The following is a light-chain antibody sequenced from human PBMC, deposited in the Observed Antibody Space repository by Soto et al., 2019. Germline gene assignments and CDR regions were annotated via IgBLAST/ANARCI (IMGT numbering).Light chain of an antibody. CDR3: QQYNNWPQLT. V-gene: IGKV3-15*01. J-gene: IGKJ4*01. Sequence: EIVMTQSPATLSVSPGERATLSCRASQSVGSSLAWYQQKPGQTPRLLIYAASTRATGIPARFSGSGSGAECTLAISSLQSEDFAVYYCQQYNNWPQLTFGGGTKVEIK. CDR2: AAS. CDR1: QSVGSS.